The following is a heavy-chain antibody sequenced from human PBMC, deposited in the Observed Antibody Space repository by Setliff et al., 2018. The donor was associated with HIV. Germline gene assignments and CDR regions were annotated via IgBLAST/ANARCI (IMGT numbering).Heavy chain of an antibody. J-gene: IGHJ1*01. CDR1: GFTFSSYG. CDR3: AKDKNKALSSGSPFQH. CDR2: MSYDGSNK. D-gene: IGHD3-22*01. V-gene: IGHV3-30*18. Sequence: GGSLRLSCAASGFTFSSYGMNWVRQAPGKGLEWVAVMSYDGSNKYYADSVKGRFTVSRDNSKNTLYLQMNSLRAEDTALYFCAKDKNKALSSGSPFQHWGQGTLVTVSS.